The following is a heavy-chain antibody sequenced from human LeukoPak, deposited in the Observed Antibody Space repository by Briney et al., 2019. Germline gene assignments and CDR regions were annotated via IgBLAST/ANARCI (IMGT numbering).Heavy chain of an antibody. Sequence: SETLSLTCTVSGGSISSSSYYWGRIRQPPGKGLEWIGNIYYSGSTYYNPSLKSRVTISVDTSKNQFSLKLSSVTAADTAVYYCARDIVVVVAAPKRSWFDPWGQGTLVTVSS. D-gene: IGHD2-15*01. V-gene: IGHV4-39*01. CDR2: IYYSGST. CDR3: ARDIVVVVAAPKRSWFDP. CDR1: GGSISSSSYY. J-gene: IGHJ5*02.